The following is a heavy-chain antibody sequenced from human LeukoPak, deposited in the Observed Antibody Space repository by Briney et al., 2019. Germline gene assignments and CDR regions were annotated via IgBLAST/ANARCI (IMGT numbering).Heavy chain of an antibody. CDR1: EFDFTSHA. J-gene: IGHJ4*02. CDR2: ISISGTKT. D-gene: IGHD1-26*01. CDR3: AKGGKWDVTPFDY. Sequence: GGSLRLSCAASEFDFTSHAMTWVRQAPGKGLEWVSAISISGTKTYYADSVKGRFTISRDNSKNTLYLQMNSLRVEDTAVYYCAKGGKWDVTPFDYWGQGTLVTVSS. V-gene: IGHV3-23*01.